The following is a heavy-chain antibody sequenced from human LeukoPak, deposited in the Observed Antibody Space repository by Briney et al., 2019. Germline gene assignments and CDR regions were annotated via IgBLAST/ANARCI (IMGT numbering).Heavy chain of an antibody. CDR1: GFTFSSYS. V-gene: IGHV3-21*04. J-gene: IGHJ4*02. CDR3: AKWLGSGTYINFDF. Sequence: MTGGSLRLSCAASGFTFSSYSMNWVRQAPGKGLEWVSSISSSGNYISYADSVKRRFTTSRDNAKNTLYLQMNSLRAEDTAVYYCAKWLGSGTYINFDFWGQGTLVTVSS. CDR2: ISSSGNYI. D-gene: IGHD3-10*01.